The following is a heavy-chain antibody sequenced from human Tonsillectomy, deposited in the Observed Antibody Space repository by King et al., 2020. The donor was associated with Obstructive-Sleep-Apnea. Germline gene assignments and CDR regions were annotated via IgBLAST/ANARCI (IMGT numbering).Heavy chain of an antibody. Sequence: VQLVESGGGVVQPGRSLRLSCAGSGFTFSNYAMHWVRQAPGKGLEWVAVISYDGRNKYYADSVKGRFTFSRDTSKNTLYLQMNSLRAEDTAVYYCARDFTMITFGGIIFDWCQGTLVTVSS. CDR2: ISYDGRNK. CDR3: ARDFTMITFGGIIFD. V-gene: IGHV3-30*04. D-gene: IGHD3-16*02. J-gene: IGHJ4*02. CDR1: GFTFSNYA.